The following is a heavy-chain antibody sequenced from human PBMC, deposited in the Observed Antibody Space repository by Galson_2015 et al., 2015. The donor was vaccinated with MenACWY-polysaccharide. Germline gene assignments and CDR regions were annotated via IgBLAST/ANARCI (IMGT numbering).Heavy chain of an antibody. V-gene: IGHV3-30*01. D-gene: IGHD1-1*01. CDR2: ISFDGSEK. J-gene: IGHJ3*02. CDR3: AGDQFPSTTLKPLDALDN. CDR1: GFTFRAYA. Sequence: SLRLSCASSGFTFRAYAMHWVRQAPGKGLEWVAVISFDGSEKYYLESVRGRFTISRDNSNTTCSWQMNSLRVEDTALYYYAGDQFPSTTLKPLDALDNWGQGTVVTVSS.